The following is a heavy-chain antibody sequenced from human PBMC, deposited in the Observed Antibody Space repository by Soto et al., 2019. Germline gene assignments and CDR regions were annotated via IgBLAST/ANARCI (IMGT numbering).Heavy chain of an antibody. J-gene: IGHJ3*01. D-gene: IGHD4-17*01. CDR3: AHTTVTVYGFEV. CDR2: IYWDDDK. CDR1: GFSLATSGLG. Sequence: QITLKESGPTLVKPTQTLTLTCTFSGFSLATSGLGVGWVRQPPGKALEWLALIYWDDDKRYSSSLKSRINITMGTSSNQVVFTMTNVDPVDTATYYCAHTTVTVYGFEVWGQGTMVVVSS. V-gene: IGHV2-5*02.